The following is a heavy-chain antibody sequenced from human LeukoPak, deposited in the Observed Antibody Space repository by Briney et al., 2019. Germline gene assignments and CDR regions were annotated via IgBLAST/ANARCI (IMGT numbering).Heavy chain of an antibody. V-gene: IGHV3-21*01. CDR1: GFTFSSYS. CDR3: ARSVRAAAGTGDY. J-gene: IGHJ4*02. D-gene: IGHD6-13*01. CDR2: ISSSSSYI. Sequence: GGSLRLSCAASGFTFSSYSMNWVRQAPGKGLEWVSSISSSSSYIYYADSVKGRFTISRDNAKNSLYLQMNSLRAEDTAVYYCARSVRAAAGTGDYWGQGTLVTVSS.